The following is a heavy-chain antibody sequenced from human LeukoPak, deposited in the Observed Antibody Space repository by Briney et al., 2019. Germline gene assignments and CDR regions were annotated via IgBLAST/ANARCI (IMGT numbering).Heavy chain of an antibody. J-gene: IGHJ5*02. V-gene: IGHV1-46*03. CDR3: ARDPFGRGWYNRVAGWFDP. Sequence: ASVKVSCKASGYTFTSYYMHWVRQAPGQGLEWMGIINPSGGSTSYAQKFQGRVTMTRDTSASTVYMELSSLRSEDTAVCYCARDPFGRGWYNRVAGWFDPWGQGTLVTVSS. CDR1: GYTFTSYY. D-gene: IGHD6-19*01. CDR2: INPSGGST.